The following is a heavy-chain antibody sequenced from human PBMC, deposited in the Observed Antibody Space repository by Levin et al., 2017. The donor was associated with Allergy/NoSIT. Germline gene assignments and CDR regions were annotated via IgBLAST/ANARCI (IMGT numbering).Heavy chain of an antibody. CDR3: AREGLLATIFGVVILPYYYYYMDV. CDR1: GFTFSSYE. CDR2: ISSSGSTI. J-gene: IGHJ6*03. Sequence: GESLKISCAASGFTFSSYEMNWVRQAPGKGLEWVSYISSSGSTIYYADSVKGRFTISRDNAKNSLYLQMNSLRAEDTAVYYCAREGLLATIFGVVILPYYYYYMDVWGKGTTVTVSS. V-gene: IGHV3-48*03. D-gene: IGHD3-3*01.